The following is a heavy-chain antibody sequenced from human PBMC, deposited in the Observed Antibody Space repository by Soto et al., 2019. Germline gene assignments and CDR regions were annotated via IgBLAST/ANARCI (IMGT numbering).Heavy chain of an antibody. V-gene: IGHV1-3*05. CDR2: INAGNGNT. J-gene: IGHJ4*02. D-gene: IGHD6-19*01. CDR3: AGAVAVPADFDY. Sequence: QVQLVQSGAEEKKPGASVKVSCKASGYTFTSYAMHWVRQAPGQRLEWMGWINAGNGNTKYSQKFQGRVTITRDTPASTAYRELSSLRSEDTAVYYWAGAVAVPADFDYWGQGTLVTVSS. CDR1: GYTFTSYA.